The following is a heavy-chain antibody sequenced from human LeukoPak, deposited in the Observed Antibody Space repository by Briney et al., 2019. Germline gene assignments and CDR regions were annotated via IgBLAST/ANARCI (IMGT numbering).Heavy chain of an antibody. V-gene: IGHV1-2*02. Sequence: ASVKVSCKASGYTFTGYYMHWVRQAPGQGLEWMGWINPNSGGTNYAQKFQGRVTMTRDTSISTAYMELSRLRSDDTAVYYCARSDGFSYGPYFDYWGQGTLVTVSS. CDR3: ARSDGFSYGPYFDY. CDR1: GYTFTGYY. CDR2: INPNSGGT. J-gene: IGHJ4*02. D-gene: IGHD5-18*01.